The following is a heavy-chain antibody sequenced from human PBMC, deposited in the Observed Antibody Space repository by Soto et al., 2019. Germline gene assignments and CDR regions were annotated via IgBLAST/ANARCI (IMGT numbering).Heavy chain of an antibody. CDR1: GASISSYY. Sequence: QVQLQESGPGLVKPSETLSLTCTVSGASISSYYWSWIRQPPGKGLDWIGYIHYSGSINYNPSLKSRVIISIDTSKNQFSLNLSSVTAADTAVYYCARHSQNGPPLWFGELLSWDQGTLVTVSS. J-gene: IGHJ4*02. V-gene: IGHV4-59*01. CDR3: ARHSQNGPPLWFGELLS. CDR2: IHYSGSI. D-gene: IGHD3-10*01.